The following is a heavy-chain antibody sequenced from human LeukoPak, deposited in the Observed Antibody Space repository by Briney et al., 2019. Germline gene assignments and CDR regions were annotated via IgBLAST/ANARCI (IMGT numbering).Heavy chain of an antibody. V-gene: IGHV4-34*01. Sequence: KPSETLSLTCAVYGGSFSNHYWNWIRQPPGKGLEWIGEINQSGSTNYNPSLKSRVTISEDTSKNQFSLKLSSVTAEDTAIYYCVRGKVATIMFGAYYFDYWGQGMLVTVSS. CDR2: INQSGST. CDR1: GGSFSNHY. J-gene: IGHJ4*02. D-gene: IGHD5-12*01. CDR3: VRGKVATIMFGAYYFDY.